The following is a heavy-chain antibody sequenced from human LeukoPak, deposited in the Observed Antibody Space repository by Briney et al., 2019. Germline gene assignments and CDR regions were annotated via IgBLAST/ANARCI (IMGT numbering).Heavy chain of an antibody. CDR1: GYTFTGYY. D-gene: IGHD2-2*01. CDR2: INPNSGGT. V-gene: IGHV1-2*02. Sequence: ASVKVSCKASGYTFTGYYMHWVRQAPGQGLEWRGWINPNSGGTNYAQKFQGRVTMTRDTSISTAYMELSSLRSEDTAVYYCATEVRVVVVPAAMRPLDYWGQGTLVTVSS. CDR3: ATEVRVVVVPAAMRPLDY. J-gene: IGHJ4*02.